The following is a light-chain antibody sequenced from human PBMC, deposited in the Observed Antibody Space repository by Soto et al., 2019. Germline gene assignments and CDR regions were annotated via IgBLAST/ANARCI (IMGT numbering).Light chain of an antibody. CDR1: QSVSSS. J-gene: IGKJ5*01. Sequence: EIVLTQSPATLSLSPGERATLSCRASQSVSSSLAWYQHKPGQAPRLLMYDASNRATGIPARFSGSGSGTDFTVTISTLEPEEVAVYYWHQVASGLGFGEGTRLES. V-gene: IGKV3-11*01. CDR2: DAS. CDR3: HQVASGLG.